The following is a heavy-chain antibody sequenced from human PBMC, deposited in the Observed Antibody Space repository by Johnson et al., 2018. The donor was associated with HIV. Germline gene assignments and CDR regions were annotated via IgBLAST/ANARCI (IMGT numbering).Heavy chain of an antibody. Sequence: HVQLVESGGGVVQPGGSLRLSCAASGFTFSTYGVHWVRQAPGKGLEWVAFTRFDGSKKYYADSVKGRFTISRDNSKNTLYLQMNSLRAEDTAVYYCAKGGLWFGESIDAFDIWGQGTMVTVSS. CDR3: AKGGLWFGESIDAFDI. CDR2: TRFDGSKK. V-gene: IGHV3-30*02. D-gene: IGHD3-10*01. CDR1: GFTFSTYG. J-gene: IGHJ3*02.